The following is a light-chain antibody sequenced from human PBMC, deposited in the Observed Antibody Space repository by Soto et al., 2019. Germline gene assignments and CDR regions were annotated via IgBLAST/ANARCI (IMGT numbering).Light chain of an antibody. V-gene: IGKV3-11*01. CDR2: DAS. CDR1: QSVSSY. Sequence: EIVLTQSPATLSLSPGERATLSCRASQSVSSYLAWYQQKPGQAPRLLIYDASNRATGIPVRFSGSGSGTDFTLTISSLEPEDFAVYYCQQRSNWQLTFGGGTKVEIK. CDR3: QQRSNWQLT. J-gene: IGKJ4*01.